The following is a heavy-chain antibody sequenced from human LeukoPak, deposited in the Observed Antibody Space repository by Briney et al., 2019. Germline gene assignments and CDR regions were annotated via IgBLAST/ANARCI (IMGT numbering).Heavy chain of an antibody. CDR1: GFTFSSYA. Sequence: GGSLRLSCAASGFTFSSYAMSWVRQAPGKGLEWGSAISGSGGSTYYADSVKGRFTISRDNSKNTLYLQMNSLRAEDTAVYYCAKDFRYNQYYFDYWGQGTLVTVSS. D-gene: IGHD1-14*01. V-gene: IGHV3-23*01. J-gene: IGHJ4*02. CDR3: AKDFRYNQYYFDY. CDR2: ISGSGGST.